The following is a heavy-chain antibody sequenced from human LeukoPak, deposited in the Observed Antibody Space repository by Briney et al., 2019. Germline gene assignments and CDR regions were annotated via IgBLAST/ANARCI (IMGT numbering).Heavy chain of an antibody. CDR2: IRDSGET. CDR3: ARDRAVTQVWVEFDS. CDR1: GFSVSNYY. J-gene: IGHJ5*01. Sequence: PGGSLRLSCAGSGFSVSNYYMNWVRQAPGKGLEWVSLIRDSGETFYADSVKGRFTISRDNSKSTVYLQMNRLRVEDTAVYFCARDRAVTQVWVEFDSWGQGTLVTVSS. V-gene: IGHV3-66*03. D-gene: IGHD3-16*01.